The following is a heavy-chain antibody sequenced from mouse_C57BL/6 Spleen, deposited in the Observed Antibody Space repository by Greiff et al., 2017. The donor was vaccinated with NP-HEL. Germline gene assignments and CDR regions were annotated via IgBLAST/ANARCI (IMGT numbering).Heavy chain of an antibody. J-gene: IGHJ2*01. Sequence: EVQGVESGGGLVKPGGSLKLSCAASGFTFSSYAMSWVRQTPEKRLEWVATISDGGSYTYYPDNVKGRFTISRDNAKNNLYLQMSHLKSEDTAMYYCARDGTFDYWGQSTTLTVSS. CDR3: ARDGTFDY. D-gene: IGHD4-1*01. V-gene: IGHV5-4*01. CDR2: ISDGGSYT. CDR1: GFTFSSYA.